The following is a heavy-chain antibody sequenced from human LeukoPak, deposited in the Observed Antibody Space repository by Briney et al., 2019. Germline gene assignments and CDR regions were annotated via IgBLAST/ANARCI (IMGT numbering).Heavy chain of an antibody. J-gene: IGHJ4*02. Sequence: SETLSLTCAVSGDSICSTSYFWAWIRQPPGKGLEWIGSVSYTGRTYYNPSVKSRVTLSVDTSTNQFSLKLSSVTAADAAVYYCARQKRDYYDTSGYYFGNDYWGQGTLVTVSS. CDR2: VSYTGRT. D-gene: IGHD3-22*01. CDR3: ARQKRDYYDTSGYYFGNDY. V-gene: IGHV4-39*01. CDR1: GDSICSTSYF.